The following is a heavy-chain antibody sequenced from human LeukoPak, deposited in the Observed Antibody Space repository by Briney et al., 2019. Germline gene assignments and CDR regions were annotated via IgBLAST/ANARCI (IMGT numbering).Heavy chain of an antibody. J-gene: IGHJ4*02. V-gene: IGHV4-59*08. D-gene: IGHD2-21*01. CDR2: IYYSGST. CDR3: ARRGGDSATLDY. Sequence: SETLSLTCTVSGGSISSYYWSWIRQPPGKGLEWIGYIYYSGSTNYNPSLKSRVTISVDTSKNQFSLKLSSVTAADTAMYYCARRGGDSATLDYWGQGTLVTVSS. CDR1: GGSISSYY.